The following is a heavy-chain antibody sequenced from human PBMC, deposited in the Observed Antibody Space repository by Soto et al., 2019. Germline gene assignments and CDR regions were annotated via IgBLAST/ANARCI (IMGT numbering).Heavy chain of an antibody. V-gene: IGHV4-34*01. D-gene: IGHD2-15*01. Sequence: SETLSLTCAVYGGSFSGYYWSWIRQPPGKGLEWIGEINHSGSTYYNPSLKSRVTISVDTSKNQFSLKLSSVTAADTAVYYCARGERINAFDIWGQGTMVTVSS. CDR1: GGSFSGYY. J-gene: IGHJ3*02. CDR2: INHSGST. CDR3: ARGERINAFDI.